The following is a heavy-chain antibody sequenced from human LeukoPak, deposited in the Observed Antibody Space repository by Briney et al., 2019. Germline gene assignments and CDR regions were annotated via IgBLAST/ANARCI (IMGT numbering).Heavy chain of an antibody. CDR3: ARLVGADFDY. Sequence: PSQTLSLTCTVSGGSISSGGYYWSWIRQPPGKGLEWIGYIYHSGSTYYNPSLKSRVTISVDRSKNQFSLKLSSVTAADTAVYYCARLVGADFDYWGQGTLVTVSS. CDR2: IYHSGST. D-gene: IGHD1-26*01. V-gene: IGHV4-30-2*01. J-gene: IGHJ4*02. CDR1: GGSISSGGYY.